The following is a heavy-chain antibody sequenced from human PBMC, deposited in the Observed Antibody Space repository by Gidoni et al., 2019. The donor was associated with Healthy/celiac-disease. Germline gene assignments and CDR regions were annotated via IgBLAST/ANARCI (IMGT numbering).Heavy chain of an antibody. V-gene: IGHV1-58*02. D-gene: IGHD5-18*01. Sequence: QMQLVQSGPEVQTPGTSLKVSCKASGFTFPSSAMQWVRQARGQRLEWIGCIVVVSGDTNYAQKFQERVTITRDMSTSTAYMELSSLRSEDTAVYYCASRLGVDTAMAPCDYWGQGTLVTVSS. CDR2: IVVVSGDT. J-gene: IGHJ4*02. CDR1: GFTFPSSA. CDR3: ASRLGVDTAMAPCDY.